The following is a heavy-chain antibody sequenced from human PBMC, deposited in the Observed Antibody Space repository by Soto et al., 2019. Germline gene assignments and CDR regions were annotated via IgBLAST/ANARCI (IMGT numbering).Heavy chain of an antibody. V-gene: IGHV3-23*01. CDR3: AKDLDGAAAGPTKFYGMDV. D-gene: IGHD6-13*01. Sequence: EVQLLESGGGLVQPGGSLRLSCAASGFTFSSYAMSWVRQAPGKGLEWVSVISGRGDSTYYADSVRGRFTISRDNSTNTLYLQMNSLRAEDTAVYYCAKDLDGAAAGPTKFYGMDVWGQGTTVTVSS. CDR1: GFTFSSYA. CDR2: ISGRGDST. J-gene: IGHJ6*02.